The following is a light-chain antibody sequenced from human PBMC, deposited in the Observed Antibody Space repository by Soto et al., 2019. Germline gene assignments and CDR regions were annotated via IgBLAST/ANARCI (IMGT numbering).Light chain of an antibody. CDR3: QQYGTAPPRYT. J-gene: IGKJ2*01. Sequence: EIVLTQSPATLSLSPGERATLSCRASQSVSNYLAWYQQKPGQAPRLLIYGASKRATGIPDRFSGSGSGTDFTLTVSRLEPEDFAVYYCQQYGTAPPRYTFGQGTKLEIK. CDR2: GAS. CDR1: QSVSNY. V-gene: IGKV3-20*01.